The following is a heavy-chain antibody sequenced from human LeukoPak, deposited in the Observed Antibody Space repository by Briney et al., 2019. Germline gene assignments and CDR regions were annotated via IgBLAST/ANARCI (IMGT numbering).Heavy chain of an antibody. V-gene: IGHV4-59*01. Sequence: SETLSLTCTVSGDSISSYYWSWVRQPPGKGLEWIGYIYYSGSTNYNTSLKSRVTISVDKSKNQLSLKLTSVTPADTAVYYCARGARYCSGGSCLDYWGQGTLVSVSS. J-gene: IGHJ4*02. CDR3: ARGARYCSGGSCLDY. CDR1: GDSISSYY. D-gene: IGHD2-15*01. CDR2: IYYSGST.